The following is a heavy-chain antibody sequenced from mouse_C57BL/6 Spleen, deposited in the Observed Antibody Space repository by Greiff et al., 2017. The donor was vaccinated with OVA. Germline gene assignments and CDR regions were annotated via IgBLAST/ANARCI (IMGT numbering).Heavy chain of an antibody. CDR3: TRVGYYDAYFDD. CDR2: INPGTGGT. CDR1: GYTFTSYE. Sequence: VQLVEPGAELVRPGASVTLSCKASGYTFTSYEMHWVKQTPVHGLEWIGTINPGTGGTAYNQKFKGKAILTVDKSSSTAYMELSSLTSEDAAVYYCTRVGYYDAYFDDWGQGTLVTVSA. J-gene: IGHJ3*01. D-gene: IGHD2-3*01. V-gene: IGHV1-15*01.